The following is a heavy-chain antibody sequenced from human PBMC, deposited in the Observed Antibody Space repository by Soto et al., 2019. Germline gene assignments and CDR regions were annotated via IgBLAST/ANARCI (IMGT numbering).Heavy chain of an antibody. CDR2: IYYSGST. Sequence: SETLSLTCTVSGGSISGSSYYWGWIRQPPGKGLEWIGSIYYSGSTYYNPSLKSRVTISVDTSKNQFSLKLSSVTAADTAVYYCARQDYYALDKLDYWGHVTLVPVSP. CDR1: GGSISGSSYY. D-gene: IGHD3-10*01. J-gene: IGHJ4*01. CDR3: ARQDYYALDKLDY. V-gene: IGHV4-39*01.